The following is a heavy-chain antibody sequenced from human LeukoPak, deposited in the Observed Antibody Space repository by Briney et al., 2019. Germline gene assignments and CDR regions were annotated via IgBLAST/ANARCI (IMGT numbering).Heavy chain of an antibody. CDR1: GFAFSSYA. J-gene: IGHJ4*02. CDR2: ISNSGDNT. D-gene: IGHD1-1*01. V-gene: IGHV3-23*01. Sequence: GESLRLSCAASGFAFSSYAVTWVRQAPGKGLEWVAGISNSGDNTYYADSVKGRFTISRDNSKNTLYLQMNSLRAEDTAVYYCAKGFWNPFDYWGQGTLVTVSS. CDR3: AKGFWNPFDY.